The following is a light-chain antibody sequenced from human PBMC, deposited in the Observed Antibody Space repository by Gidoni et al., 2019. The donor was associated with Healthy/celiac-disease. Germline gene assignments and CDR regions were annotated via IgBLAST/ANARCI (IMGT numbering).Light chain of an antibody. CDR1: QSVSSY. CDR3: QQRSNWPPL. CDR2: GAS. V-gene: IGKV3-11*01. J-gene: IGKJ4*01. Sequence: EIVLTQSPATLSLSPGERATLSCRASQSVSSYLAWYQQKPGQAPRLLIYGASNRATGIPARFSGSGSGTDFTLTISSLEPEDFAVYYCQQRSNWPPLFXGXTKVEIK.